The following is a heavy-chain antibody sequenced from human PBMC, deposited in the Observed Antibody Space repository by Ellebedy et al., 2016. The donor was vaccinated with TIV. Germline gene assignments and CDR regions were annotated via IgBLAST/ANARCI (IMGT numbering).Heavy chain of an antibody. CDR1: GGSFSGYY. CDR3: ARDGTKGYYDSSGSKHETTDWYFDL. J-gene: IGHJ2*01. Sequence: SETLSLXXAVYGGSFSGYYWSWIRQPPGKGLEWIGEINHSGSTNYNPSLKSRVTISVDTSKNQFSLKLSSVTAADTAVYYCARDGTKGYYDSSGSKHETTDWYFDLWGRGTLVTVSS. CDR2: INHSGST. V-gene: IGHV4-34*01. D-gene: IGHD3-22*01.